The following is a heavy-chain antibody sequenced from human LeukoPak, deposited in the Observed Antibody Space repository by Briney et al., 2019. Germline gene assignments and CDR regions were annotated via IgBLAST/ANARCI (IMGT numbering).Heavy chain of an antibody. CDR3: ARGCYYDILTGTPKYNWFDP. D-gene: IGHD3-9*01. CDR1: GGSFSGYY. Sequence: SETLSLTCAVYGGSFSGYYWSWIRQPPGKGLEWIGEINHSGSSNYNPSLKSRVTISVDTSKNQFSLKLSSVTAADTAVYYCARGCYYDILTGTPKYNWFDPWGQGTLVTVSS. J-gene: IGHJ5*02. CDR2: INHSGSS. V-gene: IGHV4-34*01.